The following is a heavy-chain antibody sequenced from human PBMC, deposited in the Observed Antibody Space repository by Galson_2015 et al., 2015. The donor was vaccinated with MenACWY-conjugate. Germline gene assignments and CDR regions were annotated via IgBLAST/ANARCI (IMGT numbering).Heavy chain of an antibody. CDR2: IRHDGNDK. D-gene: IGHD3-10*01. J-gene: IGHJ6*03. CDR3: AKDNCLVWAVVPAYSMGV. V-gene: IGHV3-30*02. Sequence: SLRLSCAASGFTFSKYGMHWVRQAPGKGLEWVAFIRHDGNDKYYLDSVKGRFTISRDSSKNTLYLQMNSLRADDTALYYCAKDNCLVWAVVPAYSMGVWGEGTTVTVSS. CDR1: GFTFSKYG.